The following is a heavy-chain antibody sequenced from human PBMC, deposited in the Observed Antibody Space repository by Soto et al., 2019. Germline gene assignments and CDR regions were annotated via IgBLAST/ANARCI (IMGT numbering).Heavy chain of an antibody. V-gene: IGHV4-31*02. J-gene: IGHJ6*02. CDR2: VYHTGTT. CDR1: GGPVSGDDLY. CDR3: ARALVTDYNSRDYHYHFAMDV. Sequence: PSETLSLTCVASGGPVSGDDLYWSWIRHLPGKGLEWIANVYHTGTTYYNPSLKSRVSMSVDTSQNQFSLILASVTAADTAVYYCARALVTDYNSRDYHYHFAMDVWGQGTSVTVSS. D-gene: IGHD3-22*01.